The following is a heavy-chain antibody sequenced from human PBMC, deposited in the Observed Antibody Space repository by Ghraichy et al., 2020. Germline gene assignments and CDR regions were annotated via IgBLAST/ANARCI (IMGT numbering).Heavy chain of an antibody. V-gene: IGHV4-39*01. CDR2: IYYSGST. CDR3: ARSVATITAWFDP. Sequence: SETLSLTCTVSGGSISSSSYYWGWIRQPPGKGLEWIGSIYYSGSTYYNPSLKSRVTISVDTSKNQFSLKLSSVTAADTAVYYCARSVATITAWFDPWGQGTLVTVSS. CDR1: GGSISSSSYY. D-gene: IGHD5-12*01. J-gene: IGHJ5*02.